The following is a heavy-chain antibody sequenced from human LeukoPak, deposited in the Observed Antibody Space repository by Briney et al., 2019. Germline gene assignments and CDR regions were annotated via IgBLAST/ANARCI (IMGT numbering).Heavy chain of an antibody. Sequence: PSETLSLTCAVSGYSISSGYYWGWIRPPPGKGLEWIGSIYHSGSTYYNPSLKSRVTISVDTSKNQFSLKLSSVTAADTAVYYCARDSGKDYYGSGSPRYYYMDVWGKGTTVTVSS. CDR3: ARDSGKDYYGSGSPRYYYMDV. CDR2: IYHSGST. D-gene: IGHD3-10*01. CDR1: GYSISSGYY. J-gene: IGHJ6*03. V-gene: IGHV4-38-2*02.